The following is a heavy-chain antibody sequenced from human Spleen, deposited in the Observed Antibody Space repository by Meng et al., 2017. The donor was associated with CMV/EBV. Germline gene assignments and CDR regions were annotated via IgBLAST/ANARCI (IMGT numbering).Heavy chain of an antibody. CDR3: AKEDWDYYCES. CDR2: ISGSGSYT. Sequence: GESLKISCAAAGFSFTNYAMTWVRQAPGKGLEWISYISGSGSYTYYADSVKGRFTISSDNLESTLYLQMNSLRAEDTALYCCAKEDWDYYCESWGQGTLVTVSS. D-gene: IGHD1-7*01. J-gene: IGHJ4*02. CDR1: GFSFTNYA. V-gene: IGHV3-23*01.